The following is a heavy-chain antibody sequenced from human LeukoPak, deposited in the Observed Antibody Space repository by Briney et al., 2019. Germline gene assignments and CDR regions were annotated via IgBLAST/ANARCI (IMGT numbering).Heavy chain of an antibody. CDR3: ARGGVGCDY. CDR2: INPSGGSP. CDR1: GYTFTSYY. V-gene: IGHV1-46*01. Sequence: GASVKVSCKASGYTFTSYYMDWVRQAPGQGLEWMGIINPSGGSPTYALQFRGRVTMTSDTSTSTVYMELSSLRSEDTAVYYCARGGVGCDYWGQGTLVTVSS. J-gene: IGHJ4*02. D-gene: IGHD1-26*01.